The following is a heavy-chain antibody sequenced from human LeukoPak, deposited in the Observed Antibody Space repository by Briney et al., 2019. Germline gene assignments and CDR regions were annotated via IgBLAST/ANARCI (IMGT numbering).Heavy chain of an antibody. J-gene: IGHJ4*02. Sequence: GGSLRLSCAVSGFTFSSSAMSWVRQAPGKGLEWVSSISGNSVYTVYADSVKGRFTISRDNSKNTLYLQMNSLRAEDTAVYYCARALVATISGTYGYWGQGTLVTVSS. CDR2: ISGNSVYT. V-gene: IGHV3-23*01. D-gene: IGHD5-12*01. CDR3: ARALVATISGTYGY. CDR1: GFTFSSSA.